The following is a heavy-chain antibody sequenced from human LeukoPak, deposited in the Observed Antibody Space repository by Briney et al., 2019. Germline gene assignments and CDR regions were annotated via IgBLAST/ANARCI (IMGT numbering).Heavy chain of an antibody. CDR1: GFTFSSYE. D-gene: IGHD3-10*01. V-gene: IGHV3-48*03. CDR3: ATSTIPLVRGVIILDY. J-gene: IGHJ4*02. Sequence: PGGSLRLSCAASGFTFSSYEMNWVRQAPGKGLEWVSYISSSGSTIYYADSVKGRFTISRDNAKNSLYLQMNSLRAEDTAVYYCATSTIPLVRGVIILDYWGQGTLVTVSS. CDR2: ISSSGSTI.